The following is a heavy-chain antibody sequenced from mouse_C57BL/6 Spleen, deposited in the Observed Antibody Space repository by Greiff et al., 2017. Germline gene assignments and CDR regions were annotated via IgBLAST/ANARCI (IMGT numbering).Heavy chain of an antibody. CDR3: AREGGITTVVDYAMDY. J-gene: IGHJ4*01. Sequence: EVKLQESGPELVKPGASVKMSCKASGYTFTDYNMHWVKQSHGKSLEWIGYINPNNGGTSHNQKFKGKATLTVNKSSSTAYMELRSLTSEDSAVYYCAREGGITTVVDYAMDYWGQGTSVTVSS. CDR1: GYTFTDYN. D-gene: IGHD1-1*01. CDR2: INPNNGGT. V-gene: IGHV1-22*01.